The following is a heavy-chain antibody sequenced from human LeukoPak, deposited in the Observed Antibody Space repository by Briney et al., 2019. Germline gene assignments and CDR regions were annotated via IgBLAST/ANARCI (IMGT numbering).Heavy chain of an antibody. J-gene: IGHJ4*02. CDR1: GGTFSSYA. V-gene: IGHV1-69*01. CDR3: ARDRDVGMVREPYYFDY. D-gene: IGHD3-10*01. CDR2: IIPIFGTA. Sequence: GSSVKVPCKASGGTFSSYAISWVRQAPGQGLEWMGGIIPIFGTANYAQKFQGRVPITADESTSTAYMELSSLRSEDTAVYYCARDRDVGMVREPYYFDYWGQGTLVTVSS.